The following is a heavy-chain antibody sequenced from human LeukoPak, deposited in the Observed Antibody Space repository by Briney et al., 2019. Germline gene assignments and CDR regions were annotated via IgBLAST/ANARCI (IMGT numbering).Heavy chain of an antibody. CDR2: LKTKTDGGTT. V-gene: IGHV3-15*01. D-gene: IGHD4-11*01. J-gene: IGHJ4*02. CDR3: TTDNYISLDY. CDR1: GFTFSNAW. Sequence: PGGSLRLSCAASGFTFSNAWMTWVRQVPGKGLEWVGRLKTKTDGGTTDYAAPVRGRFTISSDDSKNTLYLHMNSLKTEDTAVYYCTTDNYISLDYWGQGTLVTVSS.